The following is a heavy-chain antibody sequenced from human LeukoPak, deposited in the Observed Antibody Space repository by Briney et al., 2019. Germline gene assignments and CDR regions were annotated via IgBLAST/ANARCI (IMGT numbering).Heavy chain of an antibody. V-gene: IGHV3-33*03. J-gene: IGHJ6*04. CDR3: ARPGDDYRHWYMDV. D-gene: IGHD2-21*02. CDR1: GFTSGLTLRNYG. CDR2: VWDDGSGT. Sequence: PGGSLRLSCAVSGFTSGLTLRNYGMHWVRQAPGKGLEWVADVWDDGSGTYYADSVRGRFTISKDDSRSLLYLHMNNVRAEDTAVYFCARPGDDYRHWYMDVWGKGTTVTVSS.